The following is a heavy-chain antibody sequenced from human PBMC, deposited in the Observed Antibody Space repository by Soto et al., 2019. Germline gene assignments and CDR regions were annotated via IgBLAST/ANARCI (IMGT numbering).Heavy chain of an antibody. V-gene: IGHV3-33*01. Sequence: VGSLRLSCAASGFTFSSYGMHWVRQAPGKGLEWVAVIWYDGSNKYYADSVKGRFTISRDNSKNTLYLQMNSLRAEDTAVYYCARKGGGMDVWGQGTTVTVSS. CDR2: IWYDGSNK. CDR1: GFTFSSYG. CDR3: ARKGGGMDV. J-gene: IGHJ6*02. D-gene: IGHD1-26*01.